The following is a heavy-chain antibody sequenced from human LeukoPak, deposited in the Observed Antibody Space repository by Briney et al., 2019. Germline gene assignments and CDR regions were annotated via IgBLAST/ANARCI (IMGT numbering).Heavy chain of an antibody. J-gene: IGHJ4*02. Sequence: GGSLRLSCAASGFTFRNYWMSWVRQAPGTGLEWVANIKQDGSDRNYVTSVRGRFTISRDNAESSLYLQMNSLRVEDTAVYYRVRNLAVAGTCFDSWGQGTLVTVSS. CDR2: IKQDGSDR. CDR1: GFTFRNYW. V-gene: IGHV3-7*03. D-gene: IGHD6-19*01. CDR3: VRNLAVAGTCFDS.